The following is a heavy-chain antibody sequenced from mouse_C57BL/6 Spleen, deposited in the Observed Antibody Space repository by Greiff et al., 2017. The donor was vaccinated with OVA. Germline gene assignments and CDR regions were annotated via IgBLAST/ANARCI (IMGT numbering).Heavy chain of an antibody. Sequence: DVQLVESGGGLVQPGGSLSLSCAASGFTFTDYYMSWVRQPPGKALEWLGFIRNKANGYTTEYSASVKGRFTISRDNSQSILYLQMNALRAEDSATYYCARYIRDGPFDYWGQGTTLTVSS. CDR2: IRNKANGYTT. D-gene: IGHD2-3*01. J-gene: IGHJ2*01. CDR3: ARYIRDGPFDY. V-gene: IGHV7-3*01. CDR1: GFTFTDYY.